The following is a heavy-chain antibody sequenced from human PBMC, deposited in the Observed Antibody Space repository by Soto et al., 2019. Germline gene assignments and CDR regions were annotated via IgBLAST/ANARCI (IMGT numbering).Heavy chain of an antibody. Sequence: PSETLSLTCTVSGGSVSSGSYYWSWIRQPPGKGLEWIGYIYYSGSTNYNPSLKSRVTISVGTSKNQFSLKLSSVTAADTAVYYCASEAAAGTYCFDYWGQGTLVTVSS. CDR3: ASEAAAGTYCFDY. CDR2: IYYSGST. D-gene: IGHD6-13*01. V-gene: IGHV4-61*01. J-gene: IGHJ4*02. CDR1: GGSVSSGSYY.